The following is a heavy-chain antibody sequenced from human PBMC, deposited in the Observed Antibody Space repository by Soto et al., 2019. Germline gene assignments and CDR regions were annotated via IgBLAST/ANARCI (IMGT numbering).Heavy chain of an antibody. CDR2: TNPNSGDT. CDR3: ARDARGTRAFHEMDI. Sequence: ASVKVSCKASGYTFTSYGISWVRQAPGQGLEWMAWTNPNSGDTEYAQNFQGRVTMTRDTSFNLVYMEMSGLMSDDTAVYYCARDARGTRAFHEMDIWGQGTTVTVS. D-gene: IGHD1-1*01. J-gene: IGHJ6*02. V-gene: IGHV1-2*02. CDR1: GYTFTSYG.